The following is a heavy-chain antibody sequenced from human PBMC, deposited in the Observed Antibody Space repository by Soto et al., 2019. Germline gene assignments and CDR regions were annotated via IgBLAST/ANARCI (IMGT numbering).Heavy chain of an antibody. J-gene: IGHJ4*02. CDR1: SVSSGSYY. Sequence: SVSSGSYYWSWIRQPPGKGLEWIGYIYYSGSTNYNPSLKSRVTISVDTSKNQFSLKLSSVTAADTAVYYCARESPTHYYDSSGYYVDYWGQGTLVTVSS. CDR3: ARESPTHYYDSSGYYVDY. CDR2: IYYSGST. V-gene: IGHV4-61*01. D-gene: IGHD3-22*01.